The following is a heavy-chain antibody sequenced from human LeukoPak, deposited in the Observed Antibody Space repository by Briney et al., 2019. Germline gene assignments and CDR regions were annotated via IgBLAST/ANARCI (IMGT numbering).Heavy chain of an antibody. D-gene: IGHD3-22*01. J-gene: IGHJ4*02. Sequence: SVNVSCKAAGCIFSSCGFCGVRQAPGQWPEWMGGIIPIGGTTNYAQMVHGRVTITADESTSTAYMVRSSLRYEGTAVYYCARGGYYYEGSGYSHLADYWGEGTLGTVSA. CDR1: GCIFSSCG. CDR3: ARGGYYYEGSGYSHLADY. CDR2: IIPIGGTT. V-gene: IGHV1-69*13.